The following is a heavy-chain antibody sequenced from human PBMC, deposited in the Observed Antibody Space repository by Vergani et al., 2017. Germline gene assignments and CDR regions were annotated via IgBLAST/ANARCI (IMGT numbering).Heavy chain of an antibody. D-gene: IGHD6-13*01. V-gene: IGHV3-30-3*01. CDR1: GCTFSSYA. CDR3: VKDIAASGNYWYFDL. CDR2: ISYDGSNK. J-gene: IGHJ2*01. Sequence: QVQLVESGGGVVQPGRSLRLSCAASGCTFSSYAMHWVRQAPGKGLEWVAVISYDGSNKYYADSVKGRFTISRDNAKNSLYLQMNSLRAEDTALYYCVKDIAASGNYWYFDLWGRGTLVTVSS.